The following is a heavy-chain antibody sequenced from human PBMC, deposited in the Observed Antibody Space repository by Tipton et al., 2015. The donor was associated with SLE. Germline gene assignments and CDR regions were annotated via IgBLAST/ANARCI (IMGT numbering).Heavy chain of an antibody. CDR2: IYYSGST. CDR1: GGSVSSSHYY. V-gene: IGHV4-61*01. J-gene: IGHJ4*02. Sequence: TLSLTCTVSGGSVSSSHYYWGWIRQPPGKGLEWIGYIYYSGSTNYNPSLKSRVTISVDTSKNQFSLKLSSVTAADTAVYYCAREGSSWYYFDYWGQGTLVAVSS. D-gene: IGHD6-13*01. CDR3: AREGSSWYYFDY.